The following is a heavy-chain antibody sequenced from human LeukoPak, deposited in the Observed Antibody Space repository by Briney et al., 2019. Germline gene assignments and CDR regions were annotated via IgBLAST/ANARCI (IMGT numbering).Heavy chain of an antibody. D-gene: IGHD1-26*01. CDR1: GGSISSSNW. V-gene: IGHV4-4*02. CDR3: ARDGSYGALDI. J-gene: IGHJ3*02. CDR2: IYHSGST. Sequence: SETLSLTCAVSGGSISSSNWWSWIRQSPGKGLEWIGEIYHSGSTHYNVSLKSRVSISMDKSNNHFSLKLTSVTAADTAVYYCARDGSYGALDIWGQGTMVTVSS.